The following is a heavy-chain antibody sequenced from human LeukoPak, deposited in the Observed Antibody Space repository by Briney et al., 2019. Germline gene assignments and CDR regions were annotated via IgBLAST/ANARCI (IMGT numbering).Heavy chain of an antibody. CDR1: GFTFSSYS. Sequence: GGSLRLSCAVSGFTFSSYSMNWVRQAPGKGLEWVSSISSSSSYIYYADSVKGRFTISRDNAKNSLYLQMNSLRADDTAVYYCARGGYSYTWPPSYYYGMDVWGQGTTVTASS. CDR2: ISSSSSYI. CDR3: ARGGYSYTWPPSYYYGMDV. J-gene: IGHJ6*02. D-gene: IGHD5-18*01. V-gene: IGHV3-21*04.